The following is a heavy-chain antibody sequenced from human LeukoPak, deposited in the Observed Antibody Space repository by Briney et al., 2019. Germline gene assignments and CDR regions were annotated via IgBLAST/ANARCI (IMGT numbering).Heavy chain of an antibody. CDR3: ARESVAAAGIFFDY. V-gene: IGHV4-59*01. CDR1: GGSISSYY. J-gene: IGHJ4*02. CDR2: IYYSGST. D-gene: IGHD6-13*01. Sequence: SETLSLTCTVSGGSISSYYWSWLRQPPGKGLEWIGYIYYSGSTKYKSSLKGRLTISVDTSKNQFSLKLSSVTAADTAVYYCARESVAAAGIFFDYWGQGTLVTVSS.